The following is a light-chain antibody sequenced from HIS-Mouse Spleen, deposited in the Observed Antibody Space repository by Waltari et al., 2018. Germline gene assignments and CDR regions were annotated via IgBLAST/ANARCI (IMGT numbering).Light chain of an antibody. V-gene: IGLV2-23*01. CDR3: CSYAGSSTWV. J-gene: IGLJ3*02. CDR1: SSDVGRYNL. CDR2: EGS. Sequence: QSALTQPASVSGSPGQSITISCTGTSSDVGRYNLVSWSQQHPGKTPKLMLYEGSKRSSGVSNRFSGSKSGNTASLTISGLQAEDEADYYCCSYAGSSTWVFGGGTKLTVL.